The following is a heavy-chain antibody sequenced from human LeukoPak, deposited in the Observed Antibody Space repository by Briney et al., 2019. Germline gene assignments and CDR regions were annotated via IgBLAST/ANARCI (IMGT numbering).Heavy chain of an antibody. CDR1: GFTFSSYA. CDR3: AKEGTSSTWTFDY. J-gene: IGHJ4*02. CDR2: ISSNGGST. Sequence: GGSLRLSCSVSGFTFSSYAMHWVRQAPGRGLEYVSAISSNGGSTYCPDSLKGRFTISRDNSKNTLYLQMSSLRAEDTALYYCAKEGTSSTWTFDYWGQGTQVTVSS. V-gene: IGHV3-64D*09. D-gene: IGHD6-13*01.